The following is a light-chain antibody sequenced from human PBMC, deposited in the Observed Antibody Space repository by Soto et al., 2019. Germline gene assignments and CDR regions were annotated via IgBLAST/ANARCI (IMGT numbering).Light chain of an antibody. Sequence: DVQLTQSPSTLSASVGDRVAITCQASQSIANYLNWFQFRPGKAPQLLISDASHLEPGVPSRFSGERSGSDFTLIINNLQPADFATYYCQQYEELPLTFGGGTRV. V-gene: IGKV1-33*01. CDR2: DAS. CDR1: QSIANY. CDR3: QQYEELPLT. J-gene: IGKJ4*01.